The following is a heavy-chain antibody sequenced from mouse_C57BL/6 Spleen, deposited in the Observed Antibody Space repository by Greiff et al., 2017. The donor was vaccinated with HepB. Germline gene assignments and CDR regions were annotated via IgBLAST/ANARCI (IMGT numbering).Heavy chain of an antibody. J-gene: IGHJ2*01. CDR1: GYAFSSSW. D-gene: IGHD1-1*01. Sequence: LEESGPELVKPGASVKISCKASGYAFSSSWMNWVKQRPGKGLEWIGRIYPGDGDTNYNGKFKGKATLTADKSSSTAYMQLSSLTSEDSAVYFCARDYYGSSYVGGYFDYWGQGTTLTVSS. CDR3: ARDYYGSSYVGGYFDY. CDR2: IYPGDGDT. V-gene: IGHV1-82*01.